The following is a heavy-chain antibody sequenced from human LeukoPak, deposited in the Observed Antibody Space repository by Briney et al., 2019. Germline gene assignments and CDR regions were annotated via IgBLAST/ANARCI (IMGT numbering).Heavy chain of an antibody. V-gene: IGHV3-7*01. CDR1: GFTLSSNL. D-gene: IGHD2-15*01. CDR2: IRQDGSDR. CDR3: ARDRDCGDGGCYPHFDY. Sequence: PGGSLRLSCVASGFTLSSNLMSWVRQSPGRGLECVANIRQDGSDRYYMDSVRGRFTISRDNAKNSLSLQMNSLRVEDTAVYYCARDRDCGDGGCYPHFDYWGQGVQVTVSS. J-gene: IGHJ4*02.